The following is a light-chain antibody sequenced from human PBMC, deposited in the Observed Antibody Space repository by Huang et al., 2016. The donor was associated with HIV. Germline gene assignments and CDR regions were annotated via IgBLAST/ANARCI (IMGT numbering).Light chain of an antibody. CDR2: AAS. J-gene: IGKJ1*01. Sequence: GDRVTLTCRVSRDISTFLAWYQQKPGKPPRLLIYAASILHSGVPSRFSGGGSGTNFTLTVSSLQPEDVANYYCQKYDSAPRTFGQGTKLEL. CDR1: RDISTF. CDR3: QKYDSAPRT. V-gene: IGKV1-27*01.